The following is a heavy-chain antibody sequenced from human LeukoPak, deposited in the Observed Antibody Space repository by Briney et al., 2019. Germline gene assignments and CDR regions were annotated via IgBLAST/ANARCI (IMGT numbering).Heavy chain of an antibody. V-gene: IGHV3-30*03. Sequence: PGGSLRLSCAASGFTFSSYGMHWVRQAPGKGLEWVAVISYDGSNKYYADSVKGRFTISRDNSKNTLYLQMNSLRAEDTAVYYCTRDPRHFDSCGQGTLVTVSS. D-gene: IGHD6-6*01. CDR3: TRDPRHFDS. CDR1: GFTFSSYG. CDR2: ISYDGSNK. J-gene: IGHJ5*01.